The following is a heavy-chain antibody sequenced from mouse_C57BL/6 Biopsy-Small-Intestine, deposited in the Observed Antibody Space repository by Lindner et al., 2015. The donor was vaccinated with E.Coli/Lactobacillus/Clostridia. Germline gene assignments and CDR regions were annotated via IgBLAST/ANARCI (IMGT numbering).Heavy chain of an antibody. CDR2: INPNSGTT. CDR1: GYSFTEYN. J-gene: IGHJ4*01. CDR3: ARITTVVSSDYAMDY. D-gene: IGHD1-1*01. V-gene: IGHV1-39*01. Sequence: VQLQESGPELVKPGASVRISCRASGYSFTEYNMNWVKQSIGNSLEWIGIINPNSGTTSYNQKFKGKATLTVDHSSNTAYMQLNSLTSEDSAVYYCARITTVVSSDYAMDYWGQGTSVTVSS.